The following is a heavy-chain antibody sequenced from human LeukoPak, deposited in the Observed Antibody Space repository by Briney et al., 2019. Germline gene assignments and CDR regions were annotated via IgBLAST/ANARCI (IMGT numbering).Heavy chain of an antibody. CDR1: GGSISSSSYY. J-gene: IGHJ6*02. D-gene: IGHD3-16*02. Sequence: SETLSLTCTVSGGSISSSSYYWGWIRQPPGKGLEWIGSIYYSGSTYYNPSLKSRVTISVDTSKNQFSLKLSSVTAADTAVYYCAGIVFGPLDYYGMDVWGQGTTVTVSS. CDR3: AGIVFGPLDYYGMDV. V-gene: IGHV4-39*01. CDR2: IYYSGST.